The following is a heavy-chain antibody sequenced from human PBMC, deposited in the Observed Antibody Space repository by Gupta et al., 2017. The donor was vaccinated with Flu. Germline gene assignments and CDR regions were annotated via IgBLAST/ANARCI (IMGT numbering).Heavy chain of an antibody. CDR3: TRADYSSSWYVLVGTFDY. D-gene: IGHD6-13*01. CDR2: IRSKAYGGTT. CDR1: GFTFGDYA. Sequence: EVQLVESGGGLVQPGRSLRLSCTASGFTFGDYAMSWVRQAPGKGLEWVGFIRSKAYGGTTEYAASVKGRFTISRDDSKSIAYLQMNSLKTEDTAVYYCTRADYSSSWYVLVGTFDYWGQGTLVTVSS. V-gene: IGHV3-49*04. J-gene: IGHJ4*02.